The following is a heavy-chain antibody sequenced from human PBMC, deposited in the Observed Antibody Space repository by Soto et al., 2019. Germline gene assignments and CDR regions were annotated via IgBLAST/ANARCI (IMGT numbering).Heavy chain of an antibody. V-gene: IGHV4-34*01. Sequence: SETLSLTCAVYGGSFSGYYWSWIRQPPGKGLEWIGEINHSGSTNYNPSLKSRVTISVDTSKNQFSLKLSSVTAAGTAVYYCARASPAGPGYYYYGMDVWGQGTTVTVS. D-gene: IGHD7-27*01. CDR3: ARASPAGPGYYYYGMDV. CDR2: INHSGST. CDR1: GGSFSGYY. J-gene: IGHJ6*02.